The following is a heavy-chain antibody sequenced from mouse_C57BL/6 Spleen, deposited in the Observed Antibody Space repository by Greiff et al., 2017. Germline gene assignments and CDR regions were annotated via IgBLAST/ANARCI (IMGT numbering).Heavy chain of an antibody. Sequence: QVQLQQPGAELVRPGSSVKLSCKASGYTFTSYWMHWVKQRPIQGLEWIGNIDPSDSETHYNQKFKDEATLTVDKSSSTAYMQLSSLTSEDSAVYYCAREDDYGDGFAYWGQGTLVTVSA. CDR2: IDPSDSET. CDR1: GYTFTSYW. CDR3: AREDDYGDGFAY. J-gene: IGHJ3*01. D-gene: IGHD2-4*01. V-gene: IGHV1-52*01.